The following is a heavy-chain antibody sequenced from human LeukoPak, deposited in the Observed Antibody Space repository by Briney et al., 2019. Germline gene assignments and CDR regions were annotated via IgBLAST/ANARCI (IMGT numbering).Heavy chain of an antibody. Sequence: GGFLRLSCVTSGFTFSNYGIHWVRQAPGKGLEWVAYILYDGSKTYYADSVKGRFTISRDNSKNTLYLQMNSLRVEDTAVYYCVREVMDVWGTGTTVTVSS. CDR2: ILYDGSKT. CDR1: GFTFSNYG. CDR3: VREVMDV. V-gene: IGHV3-30*19. J-gene: IGHJ6*03.